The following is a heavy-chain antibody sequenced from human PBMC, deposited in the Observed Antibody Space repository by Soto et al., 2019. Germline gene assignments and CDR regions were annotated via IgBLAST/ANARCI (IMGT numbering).Heavy chain of an antibody. Sequence: EVQLLESGGGLVQPGGSLRLSCAASGFTFSSYAMSWVRQAPGKGLEWVSAISGSGGSTYYADSVKGRFTISRDNSKNTLYLQMNSLSAEDTAVYYCAKNYVLVRLFDYWGQGTLVTVSS. CDR2: ISGSGGST. D-gene: IGHD3-16*01. CDR3: AKNYVLVRLFDY. J-gene: IGHJ4*02. V-gene: IGHV3-23*01. CDR1: GFTFSSYA.